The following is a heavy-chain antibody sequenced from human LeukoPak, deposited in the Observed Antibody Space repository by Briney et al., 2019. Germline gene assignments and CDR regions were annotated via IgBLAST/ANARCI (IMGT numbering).Heavy chain of an antibody. CDR2: ISGSGGST. V-gene: IGHV3-23*01. Sequence: GGSLRLSCAASGFTFSSYAMSWVRQAPGKGLEWVSAISGSGGSTYYADSVKGRFTISRDNSKNTLYLRMNSLRAEDTAVYYCAKPHYYGSGSYYGYWGQGTLVTVSS. CDR3: AKPHYYGSGSYYGY. J-gene: IGHJ4*02. D-gene: IGHD3-10*01. CDR1: GFTFSSYA.